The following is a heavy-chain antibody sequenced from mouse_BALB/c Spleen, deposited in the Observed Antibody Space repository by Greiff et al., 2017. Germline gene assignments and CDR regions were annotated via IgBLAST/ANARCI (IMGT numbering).Heavy chain of an antibody. D-gene: IGHD1-1*01. J-gene: IGHJ4*01. Sequence: VQLQQSGPSLVKPSQTLSLTCSVTGDSITSGYWNWIRKFPGNKLEYMGYISYSGSTYYNPSLKSRISITRDTSKNQYYLQLNSVTTEDTATYYCARYRGYGSSGAMDYWGQGTSVTVSS. CDR1: GDSITSGY. CDR3: ARYRGYGSSGAMDY. CDR2: ISYSGST. V-gene: IGHV3-8*02.